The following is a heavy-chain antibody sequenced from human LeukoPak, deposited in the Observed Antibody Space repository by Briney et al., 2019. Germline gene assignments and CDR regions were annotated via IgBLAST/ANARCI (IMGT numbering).Heavy chain of an antibody. CDR3: ARAEWELIDY. CDR2: IIPILGIA. J-gene: IGHJ4*02. CDR1: GGTFSSYA. V-gene: IGHV1-69*04. Sequence: GSSVKVSCKASGGTFSSYAISWVRQAPGQGLEWMGRIIPILGIANYAQKFQGRVTITADKSTSTAYMELRSLRSDDTAVYYCARAEWELIDYWGQGTLVTVSS. D-gene: IGHD1-26*01.